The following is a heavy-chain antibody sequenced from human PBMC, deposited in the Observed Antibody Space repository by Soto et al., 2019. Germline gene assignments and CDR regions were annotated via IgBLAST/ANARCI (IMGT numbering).Heavy chain of an antibody. D-gene: IGHD6-6*01. CDR3: ARAPNYHENRLRPF. J-gene: IGHJ3*01. CDR2: ISSGGGSR. CDR1: GFPFSNYE. V-gene: IGHV3-48*03. Sequence: ELQLVESGGGLVQPGGSLTLSCAVSGFPFSNYEMNWVRQAPGKGLEWISYISSGGGSRYYGETVKGRFTISRDNTKNSLCLQMDSPLADDTALYYCARAPNYHENRLRPFWGQGTMVVVSS.